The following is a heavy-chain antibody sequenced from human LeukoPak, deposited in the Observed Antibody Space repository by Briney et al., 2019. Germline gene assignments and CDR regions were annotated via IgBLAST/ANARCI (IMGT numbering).Heavy chain of an antibody. J-gene: IGHJ4*02. Sequence: PSETLSLTCAVYGGSFSGYYWSWIRQPPGKGLEWIGEINHSGSTNYNPSLKSRVTISVDTSKNQFSLKLSSVTAADTAVYYCARGRYCSSTSCPPNYWGQGTLVTVSS. CDR3: ARGRYCSSTSCPPNY. CDR1: GGSFSGYY. D-gene: IGHD2-2*01. V-gene: IGHV4-34*01. CDR2: INHSGST.